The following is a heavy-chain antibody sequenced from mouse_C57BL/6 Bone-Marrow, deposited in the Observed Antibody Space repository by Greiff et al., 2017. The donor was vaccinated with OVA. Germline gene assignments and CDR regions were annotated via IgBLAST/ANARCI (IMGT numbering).Heavy chain of an antibody. Sequence: VQLKQSGPELVKPGASVKISCKASGYTFTDYYMNWVKQSHGKSLEWIGDINPNNGGTSYNQKFKGKATLTVDKSSSTAYMELRSLTSEDSAVYYCARWRDYGSSYAMDYWGQGTSVTVSS. D-gene: IGHD1-1*01. CDR1: GYTFTDYY. J-gene: IGHJ4*01. CDR2: INPNNGGT. CDR3: ARWRDYGSSYAMDY. V-gene: IGHV1-26*01.